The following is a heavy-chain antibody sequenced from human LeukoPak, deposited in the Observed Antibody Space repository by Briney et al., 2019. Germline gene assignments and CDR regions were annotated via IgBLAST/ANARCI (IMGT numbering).Heavy chain of an antibody. J-gene: IGHJ4*02. CDR1: GLTFSSYA. Sequence: GGSLRLSCAASGLTFSSYAMRWVSQAPGKGLEWVSDISGSGGNTYYADSVKGRFTISRDNSKNTLYLQMNSLRAEDTAVYYWAKTLVYYYCSGYYFDYWGQGTLVTVSS. D-gene: IGHD3-22*01. CDR3: AKTLVYYYCSGYYFDY. CDR2: ISGSGGNT. V-gene: IGHV3-23*01.